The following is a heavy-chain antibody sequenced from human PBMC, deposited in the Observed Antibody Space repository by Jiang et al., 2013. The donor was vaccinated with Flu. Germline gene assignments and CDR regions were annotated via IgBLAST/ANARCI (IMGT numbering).Heavy chain of an antibody. J-gene: IGHJ5*02. CDR1: GDSIGNYY. D-gene: IGHD1/OR15-1a*01. CDR2: IHFRGRT. CDR3: AREEQVGFSGWFDP. V-gene: IGHV4-59*12. Sequence: QLVESGPGLVKPSETLSLTCSVSGDSIGNYYWNWIRQSPGKGLEWIGYIHFRGRTNYNPSLKSRATISVDTSKNQFSLRLNDVTAADTAVYFCAREEQVGFSGWFDPWGPGTLVTVSS.